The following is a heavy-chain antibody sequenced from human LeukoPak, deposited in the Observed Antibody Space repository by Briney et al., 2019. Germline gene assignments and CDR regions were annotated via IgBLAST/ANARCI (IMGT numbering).Heavy chain of an antibody. CDR1: GGYIDSITTRSFY. V-gene: IGHV4-31*03. D-gene: IGHD3-10*01. J-gene: IGHJ2*01. CDR2: IYYSGST. CDR3: ARGAGNFHL. Sequence: SETLSLTCTVSGGYIDSITTRSFYWGWVRRAPGEGLEWIGYIYYSGSTYYNPSLKSRVTISVDTSENQFSLKLTSVTAADTAVYYCARGAGNFHLWGRGTLVTVSS.